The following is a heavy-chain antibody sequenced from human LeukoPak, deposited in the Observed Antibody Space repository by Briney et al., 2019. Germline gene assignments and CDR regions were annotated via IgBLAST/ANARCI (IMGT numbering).Heavy chain of an antibody. CDR1: VDTFGIFG. CDR2: ISPYDGDT. J-gene: IGHJ5*02. Sequence: ASVKLSCKVSVDTFGIFGISCVSHAPGQALGWMAWISPYDGDTKYAEKCECRVNMTAETSPHRAYWALRSVRSDHTTIFYCATDYCTRGGDPYKEDLFDPWGQGTLGTVS. V-gene: IGHV1-18*01. CDR3: ATDYCTRGGDPYKEDLFDP. D-gene: IGHD2-8*01.